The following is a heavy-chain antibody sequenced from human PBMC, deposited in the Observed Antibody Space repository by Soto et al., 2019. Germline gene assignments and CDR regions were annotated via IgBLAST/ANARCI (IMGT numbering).Heavy chain of an antibody. D-gene: IGHD4-17*01. V-gene: IGHV4-30-4*01. CDR2: IYYSGIT. Sequence: SETLSLTCTVSGGSLNSGDYYWSWIRQPPGKGLEYIGYIYYSGITYYTPSLKSRVSISVDTSKNQFARRLSSVTAADAAVYYCARDLSDYPNRHDPWGRGTLVTVSS. CDR3: ARDLSDYPNRHDP. CDR1: GGSLNSGDYY. J-gene: IGHJ5*02.